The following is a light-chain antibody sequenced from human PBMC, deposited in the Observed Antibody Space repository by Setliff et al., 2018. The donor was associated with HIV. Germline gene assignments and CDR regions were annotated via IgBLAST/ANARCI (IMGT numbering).Light chain of an antibody. CDR1: TGAVTSGHY. CDR3: LLSYSGASGV. CDR2: ATS. Sequence: QAVVTQEPSLTMSPGGTVTLTCGSSTGAVTSGHYPYWFQQKPGQAPRTLIYATSNKHPWTPARFSGSLLGDKAALTLSGAQPEDEAEYYCLLSYSGASGVFGTGTKV. V-gene: IGLV7-46*01. J-gene: IGLJ1*01.